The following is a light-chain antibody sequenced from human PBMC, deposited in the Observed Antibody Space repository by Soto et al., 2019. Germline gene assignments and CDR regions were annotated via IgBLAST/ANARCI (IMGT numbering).Light chain of an antibody. CDR3: SSYRSTSTRYV. J-gene: IGLJ1*01. CDR2: DVS. Sequence: ALTQPASVSGSPGQSITISCTGTSSDVGGYNYVSWYQQHPGKAPKLMIYDVSNRPSGVANRFSGSKSGNTASLTISGLQAEDEADYYCSSYRSTSTRYVFGTGTKVTVL. CDR1: SSDVGGYNY. V-gene: IGLV2-14*01.